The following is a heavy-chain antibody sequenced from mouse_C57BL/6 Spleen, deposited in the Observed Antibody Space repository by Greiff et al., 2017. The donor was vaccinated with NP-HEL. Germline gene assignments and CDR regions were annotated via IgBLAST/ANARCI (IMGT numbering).Heavy chain of an antibody. CDR2: INPSTGGT. CDR1: GYSFTGYY. CDR3: ARDSNCGYFDV. J-gene: IGHJ1*03. V-gene: IGHV1-43*01. D-gene: IGHD2-5*01. Sequence: VQLKESGPELVKPGASVKISCKASGYSFTGYYMHWVKQSSEKSLEWIGEINPSTGGTSYNQKFKGKATLTVDKSSSTAYMQLKSLTSEDSAVYYGARDSNCGYFDVWGTGTTVTVSS.